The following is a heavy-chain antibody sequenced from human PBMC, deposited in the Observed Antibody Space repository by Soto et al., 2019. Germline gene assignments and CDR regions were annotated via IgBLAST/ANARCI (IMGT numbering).Heavy chain of an antibody. CDR3: ARWRSSERYFDR. CDR2: VHHSGST. J-gene: IGHJ4*02. Sequence: SETLSLTCTVSAGSLSTYFWNWIRQPPGKGLEWIGYVHHSGSTNYNPSLKSRVTISVDTSKTLFSLKMSSVTAADTAMYYCARWRSSERYFDRWGQGALVTVSS. V-gene: IGHV4-59*08. CDR1: AGSLSTYF. D-gene: IGHD1-1*01.